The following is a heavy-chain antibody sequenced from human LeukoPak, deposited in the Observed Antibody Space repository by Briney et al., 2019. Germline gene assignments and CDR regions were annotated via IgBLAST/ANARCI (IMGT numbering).Heavy chain of an antibody. CDR2: INPNSSDT. V-gene: IGHV1-2*02. Sequence: ASVKVSCKASGYSFTAAYNIHWLRQAPGQGPGFMGWINPNSSDTRYAQKFQGRVTVTRDTVISTAYMELNSLTSDDTAVYYCARDPRGTYDYWGQGTLVTVSS. D-gene: IGHD5-12*01. J-gene: IGHJ4*02. CDR3: ARDPRGTYDY. CDR1: GYSFTAAYN.